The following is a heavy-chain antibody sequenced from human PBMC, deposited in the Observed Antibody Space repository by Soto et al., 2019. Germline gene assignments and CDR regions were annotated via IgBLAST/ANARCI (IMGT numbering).Heavy chain of an antibody. CDR2: INPNSGGT. J-gene: IGHJ5*02. D-gene: IGHD3-10*01. V-gene: IGHV1-2*04. Sequence: ASVKVSCKASGYTFTGYYMHWVRQAPGQGLEWMGWINPNSGGTNYAQKFQGWVTMTRDTSISTAYMELSRLRSDDTAVYYCARAGTHMVRGVIIQVQNWFDPWGQGTLVTVSS. CDR1: GYTFTGYY. CDR3: ARAGTHMVRGVIIQVQNWFDP.